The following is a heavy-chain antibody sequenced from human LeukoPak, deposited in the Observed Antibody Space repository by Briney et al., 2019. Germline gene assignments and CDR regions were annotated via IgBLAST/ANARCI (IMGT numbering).Heavy chain of an antibody. CDR2: ISSASGSI. CDR3: ARDRYYGSGSYYTSDY. J-gene: IGHJ4*02. CDR1: GFTFSSYS. V-gene: IGHV3-48*04. D-gene: IGHD3-10*01. Sequence: GGSLRLSCAASGFTFSSYSMNWVRQAPGKGLEWVSYISSASGSIYYADSVKGRFTISRDNAKNSLFLQMNSLRAEDTAVYYCARDRYYGSGSYYTSDYWGQGTLVTVSS.